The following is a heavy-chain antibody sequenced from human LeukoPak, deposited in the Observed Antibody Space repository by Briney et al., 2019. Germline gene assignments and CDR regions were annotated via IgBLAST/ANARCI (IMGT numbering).Heavy chain of an antibody. CDR1: GFTFSSYG. Sequence: PGRSLRLPCAASGFTFSSYGMHWVRQAPGKGLEWVAVIWYDGSNKYYADSVKGRFTISRDNSKNTLYLQMNSLRAEDTAVYYCARVIAVAGTYDYWGQGTLVTVSS. D-gene: IGHD6-19*01. J-gene: IGHJ4*02. CDR3: ARVIAVAGTYDY. CDR2: IWYDGSNK. V-gene: IGHV3-33*01.